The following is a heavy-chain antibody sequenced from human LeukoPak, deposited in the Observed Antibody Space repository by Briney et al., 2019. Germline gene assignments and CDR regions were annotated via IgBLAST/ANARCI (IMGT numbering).Heavy chain of an antibody. CDR3: ASRKKGMATAGFDY. CDR1: GYSFTSYW. CDR2: IYPGDSDT. D-gene: IGHD5-24*01. J-gene: IGHJ4*02. V-gene: IGHV5-51*01. Sequence: GEPLKISCKGSGYSFTSYWSGWVRQMPGKGLEWIGIIYPGDSDTRYSPSFQGQVTISAEKSISTAYLQWSSLKASDTALYYCASRKKGMATAGFDYWGQGTLVTVSS.